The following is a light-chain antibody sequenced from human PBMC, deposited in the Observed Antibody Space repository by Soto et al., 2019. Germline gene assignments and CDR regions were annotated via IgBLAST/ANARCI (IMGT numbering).Light chain of an antibody. V-gene: IGKV1-9*01. CDR2: AAS. J-gene: IGKJ3*01. Sequence: DIQLTQSQSFLSASVGDRVTITCRASQGISSYLAWYQQKPGKAPKLLIYAASTLQSGVPSRFSGSGSGTEFTLTISSLQPEDCATYYCQQLNSYPLTFGPGNKVDIK. CDR1: QGISSY. CDR3: QQLNSYPLT.